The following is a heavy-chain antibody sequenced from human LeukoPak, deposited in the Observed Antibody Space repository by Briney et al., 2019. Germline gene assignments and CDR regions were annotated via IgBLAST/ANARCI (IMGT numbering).Heavy chain of an antibody. CDR1: GDSTASGYY. V-gene: IGHV4-38-2*02. J-gene: IGHJ4*02. CDR2: IYQSRTT. CDR3: ARGRRGYRTEFDS. Sequence: PSETLSLTCTVSGDSTASGYYGGWIRQAPGKGLEWIGSIYQSRTTYYNPSLKSRVTISIDTSKNRFSLRLTSVTDTDTAVYYCARGRRGYRTEFDSWGQGTLVTVSS. D-gene: IGHD3-22*01.